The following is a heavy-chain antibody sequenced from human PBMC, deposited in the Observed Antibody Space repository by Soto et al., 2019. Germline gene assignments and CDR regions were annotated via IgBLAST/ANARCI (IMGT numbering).Heavy chain of an antibody. J-gene: IGHJ4*02. CDR3: AKTRATSSSWYTPLAYYFDY. V-gene: IGHV1-69*13. CDR1: GGTFSSYA. Sequence: GASVKVSCKASGGTFSSYAISWVRQAPGQGLEWMGGIIPIFGTANYAQKFQGRVTITADESTSTAYMELSSLRSEDTAVYYCAKTRATSSSWYTPLAYYFDYWGQGTLDTVSS. CDR2: IIPIFGTA. D-gene: IGHD6-13*01.